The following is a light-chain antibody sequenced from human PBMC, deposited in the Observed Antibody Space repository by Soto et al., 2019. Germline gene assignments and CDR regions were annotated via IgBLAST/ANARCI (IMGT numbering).Light chain of an antibody. V-gene: IGKV1-5*03. CDR3: QHWNDYSWT. Sequence: DTLMNQSPSTMSASVGDRVTITCRASQSISIWLAWYQQKPGKAPNLLIYKTSSLETGVPSRFSGSGSGTEFTLTISSLQPDDFATYYCQHWNDYSWTFGQGTKVEVK. CDR1: QSISIW. CDR2: KTS. J-gene: IGKJ1*01.